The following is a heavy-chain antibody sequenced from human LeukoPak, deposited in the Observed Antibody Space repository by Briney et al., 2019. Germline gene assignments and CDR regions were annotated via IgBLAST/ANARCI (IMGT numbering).Heavy chain of an antibody. CDR3: ATRYCSSTSCPNWFDP. J-gene: IGHJ5*02. D-gene: IGHD2-2*01. CDR2: IIPILGIA. V-gene: IGHV1-69*10. Sequence: SVKVSCKASGCTFTSYDINWVRQATGQGLEWMGWIIPILGIANYAQKFQGRVTITADKSTSTAYMELSSLRSEDTAVYYCATRYCSSTSCPNWFDPWGQGTLVTVSS. CDR1: GCTFTSYD.